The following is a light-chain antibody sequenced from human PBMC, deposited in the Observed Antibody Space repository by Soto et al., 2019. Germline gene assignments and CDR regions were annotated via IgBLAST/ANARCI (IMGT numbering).Light chain of an antibody. CDR3: SSFTSSGTRV. Sequence: QSALTQPASVSGSPGQSITISCTGTSRDIGGYNYVSWFQQHPDKAPKLMIYDVHGRPSGVSNRFSGSKSGNTASLTISGLQAEDEADYYCSSFTSSGTRVFGTGTKVTVL. V-gene: IGLV2-14*01. CDR1: SRDIGGYNY. J-gene: IGLJ1*01. CDR2: DVH.